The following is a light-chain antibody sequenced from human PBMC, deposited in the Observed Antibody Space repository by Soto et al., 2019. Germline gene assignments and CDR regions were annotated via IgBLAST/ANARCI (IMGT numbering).Light chain of an antibody. V-gene: IGKV1-5*03. CDR1: QSISSW. Sequence: DIQMTQSPSTLSASVGDRVTITSRASQSISSWLAWYQQKPGKAPKLLIYKASSLESGVPSRFSGSGSGTEFTLTISSLQPDDFATYYCQAYKSYSTFGQGTKLEIK. CDR3: QAYKSYST. CDR2: KAS. J-gene: IGKJ2*01.